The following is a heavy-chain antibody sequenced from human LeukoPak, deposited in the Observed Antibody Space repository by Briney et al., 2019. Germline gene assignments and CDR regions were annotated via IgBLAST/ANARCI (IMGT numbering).Heavy chain of an antibody. J-gene: IGHJ4*02. CDR2: ISYDGSNK. CDR1: GFTFSSYA. CDR3: ARGRYFSPYYFDY. Sequence: GGSLRLSCAASGFTFSSYAMHWVRQAPGKGLEWVAVISYDGSNKYYADSVKGRFTISRDNSKNTLYLQMNSLRAEDTAVYSCARGRYFSPYYFDYWGQGTLVTVPS. V-gene: IGHV3-30-3*01. D-gene: IGHD2/OR15-2a*01.